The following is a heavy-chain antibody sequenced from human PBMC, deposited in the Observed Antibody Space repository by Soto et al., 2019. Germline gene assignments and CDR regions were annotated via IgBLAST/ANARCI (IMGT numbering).Heavy chain of an antibody. CDR3: ARERSSGAFDI. CDR1: GYTFTSYD. D-gene: IGHD1-26*01. V-gene: IGHV1-8*01. CDR2: MNPNSANT. J-gene: IGHJ3*02. Sequence: QVQLVQSGAEVKKPGASVKVSCKTSGYTFTSYDINWVRQATGQGLEWMGWMNPNSANTAYAQKFQGRVTMTRNTSIITAYMELSSLRSEDTAVFYCARERSSGAFDIWGQGTMVTVSS.